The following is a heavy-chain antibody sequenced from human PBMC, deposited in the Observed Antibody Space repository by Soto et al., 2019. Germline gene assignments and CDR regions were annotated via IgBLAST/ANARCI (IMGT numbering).Heavy chain of an antibody. Sequence: QVQLVESGGGVVQPGKSLRLACVASGVTFSNFGMHWVRQAPGKGLEWVALTSYDGSDKEYADSVKGRFTISRDNSKTTLYLQMNSLRAEDTAVYYCAKDLACSSPSCYVYYRYGMDVWGQGTTVTVSS. CDR2: TSYDGSDK. CDR3: AKDLACSSPSCYVYYRYGMDV. J-gene: IGHJ6*02. CDR1: GVTFSNFG. V-gene: IGHV3-30*18. D-gene: IGHD2-2*01.